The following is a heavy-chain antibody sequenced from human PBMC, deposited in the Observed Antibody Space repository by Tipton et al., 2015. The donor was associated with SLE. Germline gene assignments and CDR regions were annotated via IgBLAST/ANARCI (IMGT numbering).Heavy chain of an antibody. Sequence: TLSLTCTVSGGSISSYYWSWIRQPPGKGLEWIGHIYYSGSTNYNPSLKSRVTISVDTSKNQFSLKLSAVTAADTAVYYCARDGGPWTWFDPWGQGTLVTVPS. D-gene: IGHD3-16*01. V-gene: IGHV4-59*01. CDR2: IYYSGST. CDR1: GGSISSYY. CDR3: ARDGGPWTWFDP. J-gene: IGHJ5*02.